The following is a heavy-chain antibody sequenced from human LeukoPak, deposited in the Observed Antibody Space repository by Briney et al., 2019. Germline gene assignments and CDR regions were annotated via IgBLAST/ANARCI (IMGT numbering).Heavy chain of an antibody. Sequence: GGSLRLSCVASGFTFSYYWMYWVRQAPGKGLEWVSSISSSSSYIYYADSVKGRFTISRDNAKNSLYLQMNSLRAEDTAVYYCACTQDPFSYWGQGTLVTVSS. CDR1: GFTFSYYW. V-gene: IGHV3-21*01. CDR3: ACTQDPFSY. CDR2: ISSSSSYI. J-gene: IGHJ4*02.